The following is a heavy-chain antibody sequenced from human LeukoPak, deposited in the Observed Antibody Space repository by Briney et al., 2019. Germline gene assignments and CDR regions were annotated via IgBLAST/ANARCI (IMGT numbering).Heavy chain of an antibody. Sequence: PSETLSLTCTVSGGSISSSSYYWGWIRQPPGKGLEWIGNNYYSGSTYYNPSLKSRVTISVDTSKNQFSLKLSSVTAADTAVYYCARRSDSGRPFDYWGQGTLVTVSS. J-gene: IGHJ4*02. CDR2: NYYSGST. CDR1: GGSISSSSYY. V-gene: IGHV4-39*01. CDR3: ARRSDSGRPFDY. D-gene: IGHD4-17*01.